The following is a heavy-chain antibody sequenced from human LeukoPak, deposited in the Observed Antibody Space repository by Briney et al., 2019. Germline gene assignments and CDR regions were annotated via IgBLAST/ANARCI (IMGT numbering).Heavy chain of an antibody. D-gene: IGHD1-20*01. CDR1: GFTFGDYA. CDR2: IRSEAYGGTT. J-gene: IGHJ4*02. CDR3: TRVIAGGH. Sequence: GGSLRLSCTASGFTFGDYAMSWVRQAPGKGLEWVGFIRSEAYGGTTEYAASVKGRFTISRDDSKSIAYLQMNSLKTEDTAVYYCTRVIAGGHWGQGTLVTVSS. V-gene: IGHV3-49*04.